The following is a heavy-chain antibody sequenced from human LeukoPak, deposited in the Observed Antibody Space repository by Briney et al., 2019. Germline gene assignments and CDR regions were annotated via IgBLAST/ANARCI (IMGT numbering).Heavy chain of an antibody. D-gene: IGHD3-3*01. V-gene: IGHV3-30*03. CDR2: ISYDGTKK. Sequence: GGSLRLSCAASGFTFSSFGMHWVRQAPGKGLEWVAVISYDGTKKYYADSVKGRFTISRDNAKNSLYLQMNSLRAEDTAVYYCARDAVLDYFDYWGQGTLVTVSS. CDR3: ARDAVLDYFDY. CDR1: GFTFSSFG. J-gene: IGHJ4*02.